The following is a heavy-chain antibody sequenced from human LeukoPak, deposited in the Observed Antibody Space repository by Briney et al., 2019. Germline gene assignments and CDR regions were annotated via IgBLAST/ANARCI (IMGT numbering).Heavy chain of an antibody. CDR2: IKQIGSEK. D-gene: IGHD4-23*01. CDR1: GFIFSSYW. V-gene: IGHV3-7*03. CDR3: ARRRSGVTKSSDAFDI. J-gene: IGHJ3*02. Sequence: GGSLRLSCAASGFIFSSYWMSWVRQAPGKGLEWVANIKQIGSEKHYADSVKGRFTISRDNAKNSLDMQLNSLKDDDTAVYYCARRRSGVTKSSDAFDIWGQGTMVTVSS.